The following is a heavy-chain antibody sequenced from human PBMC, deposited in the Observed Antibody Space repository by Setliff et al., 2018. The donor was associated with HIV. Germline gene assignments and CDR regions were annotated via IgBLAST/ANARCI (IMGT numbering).Heavy chain of an antibody. CDR1: GGSISSYY. J-gene: IGHJ6*03. CDR3: ARHKASYSSGWRVPAKNYYYYMDV. V-gene: IGHV4-59*08. Sequence: LSLTCTVSGGSISSYYWSWIRQPPGKGLEWIGYIYYSGSTNYNPSLKSRVTISVDTSKNQFSLKLSSVTAADTAVYYCARHKASYSSGWRVPAKNYYYYMDVWGKGTTVTVSS. CDR2: IYYSGST. D-gene: IGHD6-19*01.